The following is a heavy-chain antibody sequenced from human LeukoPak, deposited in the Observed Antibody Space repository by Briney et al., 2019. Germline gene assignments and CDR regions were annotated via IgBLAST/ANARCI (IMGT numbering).Heavy chain of an antibody. J-gene: IGHJ6*02. CDR2: IYYSGST. CDR3: ARHLPAASYYYGMDV. D-gene: IGHD2-2*01. CDR1: GGSISSYY. Sequence: SETLSLTGTVSGGSISSYYWSWIRQPPGKGLEWIGYIYYSGSTNYNPSLKSRVSISIDTSKNQFSLKLSSVTAADTAVYYCARHLPAASYYYGMDVWGQGTTVTVSS. V-gene: IGHV4-59*08.